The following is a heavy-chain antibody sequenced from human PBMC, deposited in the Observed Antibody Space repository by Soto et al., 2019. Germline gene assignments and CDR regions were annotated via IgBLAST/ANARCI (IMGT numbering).Heavy chain of an antibody. CDR2: INHSGST. V-gene: IGHV4-34*01. J-gene: IGHJ4*02. Sequence: QVQLQQWGAGLLKPSETLSLTCAVYGGSFSGYYWSWIRQPPGKGLEWIGEINHSGSTNYNPSLKSRVTISVDTSKNQFSLKLSSVTAADTAVYYCARRYYYGSGSYSSEGNPADYWGPGTLVTVSS. D-gene: IGHD3-10*01. CDR1: GGSFSGYY. CDR3: ARRYYYGSGSYSSEGNPADY.